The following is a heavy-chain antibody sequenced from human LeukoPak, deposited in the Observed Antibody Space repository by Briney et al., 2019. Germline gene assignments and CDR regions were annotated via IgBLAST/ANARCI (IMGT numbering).Heavy chain of an antibody. CDR3: ARTLYISAAPGGFDC. D-gene: IGHD6-13*01. V-gene: IGHV1-2*02. CDR2: INPKNAAT. CDR1: GYTFTGHY. J-gene: IGHJ4*02. Sequence: ASVTVSCNASGYTFTGHYIHWVRQPPGQGLEWVGWINPKNAATNYGQRFQGRVTMTRDTSTGTVYMELNTLRSDDTAVYYCARTLYISAAPGGFDCWGQGTLVTVSS.